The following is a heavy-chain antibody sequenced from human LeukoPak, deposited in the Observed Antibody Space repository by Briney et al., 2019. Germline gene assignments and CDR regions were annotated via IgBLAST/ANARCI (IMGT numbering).Heavy chain of an antibody. J-gene: IGHJ4*02. CDR2: ISWNSGSI. Sequence: GGSLRLSCAASGFTFDDYAMHWVRQAPGKGLEWVSGISWNSGSIGYADSVKGRFTISRDNSKNTLYLQMNSLRAEDTAVYYCAKDHYDFWSGYYLFDYWGQGTLVTVSS. D-gene: IGHD3-3*01. V-gene: IGHV3-9*01. CDR3: AKDHYDFWSGYYLFDY. CDR1: GFTFDDYA.